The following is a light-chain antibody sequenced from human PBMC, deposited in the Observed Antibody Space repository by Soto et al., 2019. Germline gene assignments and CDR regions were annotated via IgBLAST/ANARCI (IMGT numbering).Light chain of an antibody. V-gene: IGKV3-11*01. J-gene: IGKJ5*01. Sequence: EIVLTQSPAPLSLSPGETAILSCRASQSVRSYLAWYQHKPGQTPRLPIYATSNRATGIPARFSGSGSGTDFTLSISSLEPEDFAVYYCQRRYDWPPITFGQGTRLDIK. CDR3: QRRYDWPPIT. CDR1: QSVRSY. CDR2: ATS.